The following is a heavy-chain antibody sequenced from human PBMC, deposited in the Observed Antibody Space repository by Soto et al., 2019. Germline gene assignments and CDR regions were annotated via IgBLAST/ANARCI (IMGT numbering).Heavy chain of an antibody. J-gene: IGHJ6*02. CDR3: ARESGGYDSSTRYGLDV. CDR1: GGSISSVGHY. CDR2: IYYSGST. V-gene: IGHV4-31*03. D-gene: IGHD6-25*01. Sequence: SETLSLTCSVSGGSISSVGHYWTWIRQQPGKGLEWIGYIYYSGSTDYNPSLKSRVTTSVDRSKNQFSLNLSSVTAADTAIYYCARESGGYDSSTRYGLDVWGQGTTVTVSS.